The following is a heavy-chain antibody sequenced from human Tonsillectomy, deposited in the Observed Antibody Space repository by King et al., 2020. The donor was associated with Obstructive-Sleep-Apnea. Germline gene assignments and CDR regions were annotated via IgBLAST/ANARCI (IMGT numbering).Heavy chain of an antibody. Sequence: VQLVQSGSELKKPGASVKVSCKASGYTFTSYAMNWVRQAPGQGLEWMGWINTNTGNPTYAPGFTGRFVFSLDTSVSTAYLQISSLKAEDTAVYYCARDSVYYYGSGSYPYYYYGMDVWGQGTTVTVSS. J-gene: IGHJ6*02. CDR3: ARDSVYYYGSGSYPYYYYGMDV. CDR2: INTNTGNP. V-gene: IGHV7-4-1*02. CDR1: GYTFTSYA. D-gene: IGHD3-10*01.